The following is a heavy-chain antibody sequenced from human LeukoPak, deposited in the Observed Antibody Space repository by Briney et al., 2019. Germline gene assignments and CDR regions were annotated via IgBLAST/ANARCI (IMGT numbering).Heavy chain of an antibody. Sequence: GGSLRLSCAASGFTFSNYAMNWVRQAPGRGLEWVSVITSGGSTYYAASVMGRFTISRDNSKNTLYLQMNSLRAEDTAVYYCAKVMGYSSSWYDGDAFDIWGQGTMVTVSS. V-gene: IGHV3-23*01. CDR3: AKVMGYSSSWYDGDAFDI. CDR2: ITSGGST. J-gene: IGHJ3*02. D-gene: IGHD6-13*01. CDR1: GFTFSNYA.